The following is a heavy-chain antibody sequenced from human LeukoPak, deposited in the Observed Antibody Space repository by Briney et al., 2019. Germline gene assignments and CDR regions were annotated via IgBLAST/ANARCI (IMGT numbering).Heavy chain of an antibody. J-gene: IGHJ4*02. CDR1: GYTFTSYG. V-gene: IGHV1-18*01. D-gene: IGHD3-10*01. Sequence: ASVKVSCKAAGYTFTSYGISWGRQAPGQGLEWMGWISAYNGNTNYAQKLQGRVTMTTDTSTSTAYMELRSLRSDDTAVYYCARARYYYCSGSYRYWGQGTLVTVSS. CDR3: ARARYYYCSGSYRY. CDR2: ISAYNGNT.